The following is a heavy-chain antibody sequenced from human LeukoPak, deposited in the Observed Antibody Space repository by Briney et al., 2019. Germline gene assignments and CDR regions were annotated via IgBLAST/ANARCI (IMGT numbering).Heavy chain of an antibody. CDR2: INRSGGST. J-gene: IGHJ4*02. D-gene: IGHD2-2*01. CDR1: GFAFDEHG. V-gene: IGHV3-20*04. Sequence: GGSLRLSCTASGFAFDEHGMSWVRQVPGKGLEWVSGINRSGGSTGYADPLRGRFTISRDNAKNSLYLQMDSLRVEDTALYYCARAPITSPFYFDYWGQGTLVTVSS. CDR3: ARAPITSPFYFDY.